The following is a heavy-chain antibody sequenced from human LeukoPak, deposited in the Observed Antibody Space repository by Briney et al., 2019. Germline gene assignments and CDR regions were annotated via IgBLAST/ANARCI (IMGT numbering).Heavy chain of an antibody. Sequence: GPLRLSCAASGFPFISYSMNWVRQAPGKGLEWVSSISSSSSYIYYADSVKGRFTISRDNAKNSLYLQMNSLRAEDTAVYYCASLYSYGAPSCYWGQGTLVTVSS. D-gene: IGHD5-18*01. J-gene: IGHJ4*02. CDR3: ASLYSYGAPSCY. CDR2: ISSSSSYI. CDR1: GFPFISYS. V-gene: IGHV3-21*01.